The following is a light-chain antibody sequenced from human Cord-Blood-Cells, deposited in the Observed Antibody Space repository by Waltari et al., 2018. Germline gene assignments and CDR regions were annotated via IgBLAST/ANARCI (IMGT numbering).Light chain of an antibody. V-gene: IGLV2-14*01. J-gene: IGLJ1*01. CDR2: EVS. CDR3: SSYTSSSTLV. CDR1: SRDVGGYIY. Sequence: QSALTQPASLSGSPGQSITIPCSRTSRDVGGYIYVSWYQQHPGKAPKLMIYEVSNRPSGVSNRFSGSKSGNTASLTISGLQAEDEADYYCSSYTSSSTLVFGTGTKVTVL.